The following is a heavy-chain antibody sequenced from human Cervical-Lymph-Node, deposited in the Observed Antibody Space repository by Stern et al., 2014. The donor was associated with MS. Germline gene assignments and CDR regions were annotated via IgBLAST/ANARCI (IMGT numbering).Heavy chain of an antibody. J-gene: IGHJ4*02. D-gene: IGHD4-11*01. CDR2: ISPYNGNT. Sequence: QVQLVQSGAEVKKPAASVNVSCKTSGYTFTYYAISWIRQAPGQGLAWVGWISPYNGNTNFVQKLQGRVAMTTDTSTSTAYMELRSLRSDDTAVYYCARDDDYTRRAIDYWGQGTLVTVSS. CDR1: GYTFTYYA. CDR3: ARDDDYTRRAIDY. V-gene: IGHV1-18*01.